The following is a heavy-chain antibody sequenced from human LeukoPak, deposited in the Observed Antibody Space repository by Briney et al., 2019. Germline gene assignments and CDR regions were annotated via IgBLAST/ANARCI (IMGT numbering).Heavy chain of an antibody. D-gene: IGHD3-22*01. Sequence: GGSLRLSCATSGFTFSTYAMSWVRQGPGEGLEWVSAISGSGGSTYYADSVKGRYTISRDNSKNTLYLQMNSLRAEDTAVYYCAKYKSSGYWYFDYWGQGTLVTVSS. CDR3: AKYKSSGYWYFDY. J-gene: IGHJ4*02. CDR2: ISGSGGST. CDR1: GFTFSTYA. V-gene: IGHV3-23*01.